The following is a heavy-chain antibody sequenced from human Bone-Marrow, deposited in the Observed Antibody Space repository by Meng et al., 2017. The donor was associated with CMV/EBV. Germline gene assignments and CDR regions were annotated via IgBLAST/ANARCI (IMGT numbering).Heavy chain of an antibody. J-gene: IGHJ4*02. CDR1: GGSISSSSYY. D-gene: IGHD6-6*01. CDR3: ARGRSSGQQRAEMSIAAPPREIVFYFDY. V-gene: IGHV4-39*01. Sequence: SETLSLTCTVSGGSISSSSYYWGWIRQPPGKGLEWIGSIYYSGSTYYNPSLKSRVTISVDTSKNQFSLKLSSVTAADTAVYYCARGRSSGQQRAEMSIAAPPREIVFYFDYWGQGTLVTVSS. CDR2: IYYSGST.